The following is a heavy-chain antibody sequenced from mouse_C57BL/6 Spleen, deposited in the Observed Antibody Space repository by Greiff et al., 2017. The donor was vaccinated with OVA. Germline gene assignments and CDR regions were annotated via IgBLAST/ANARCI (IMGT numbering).Heavy chain of an antibody. V-gene: IGHV3-6*01. Sequence: DVKLQESGPGLVKPSQSLSLTCSVTGYSITSGYYWNWIRQFPGNKLEWMGYISYDGSNNYNPSLKNRISITRDTSKNQFFLKLNSVTTEDTATYYCASYDYDRFAYWGQGTLVTVSA. CDR2: ISYDGSN. D-gene: IGHD2-4*01. CDR3: ASYDYDRFAY. CDR1: GYSITSGYY. J-gene: IGHJ3*01.